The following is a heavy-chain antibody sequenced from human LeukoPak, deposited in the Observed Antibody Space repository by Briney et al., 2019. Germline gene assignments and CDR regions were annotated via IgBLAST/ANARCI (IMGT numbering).Heavy chain of an antibody. CDR2: IYYSGST. V-gene: IGHV4-59*01. CDR1: GVSISSYY. J-gene: IGHJ3*02. D-gene: IGHD2-21*01. CDR3: GRSGVWGGGPWGI. Sequence: SETLSLTCTASGVSISSYYRSWIRQPPGKGLEWIGYIYYSGSTKYNPSPKSRLITTVNTSKNQFSLKLSSVIAADTAVYYCGRSGVWGGGPWGIWGQGTMVTASS.